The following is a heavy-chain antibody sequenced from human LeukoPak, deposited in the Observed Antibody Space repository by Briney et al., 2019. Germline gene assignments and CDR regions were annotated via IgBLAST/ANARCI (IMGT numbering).Heavy chain of an antibody. CDR2: ISGSGGTT. J-gene: IGHJ6*04. Sequence: GGSLRLSCTASGFTFSSYAMSWVRRAPGKGLEWVSGISGSGGTTYYADSVKGHFTISRDNSENTLYLQMSSLRAEDTAVYYCAKFYGSHYYYGMDVWGKGTTVTVSS. D-gene: IGHD3-10*01. V-gene: IGHV3-23*01. CDR3: AKFYGSHYYYGMDV. CDR1: GFTFSSYA.